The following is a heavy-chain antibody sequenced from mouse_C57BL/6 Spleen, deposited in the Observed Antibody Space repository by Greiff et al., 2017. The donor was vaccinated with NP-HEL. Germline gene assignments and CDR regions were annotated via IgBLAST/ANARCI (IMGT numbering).Heavy chain of an antibody. CDR2: INPGSGGT. CDR1: GYAFTNYL. Sequence: VQLQESGAELVRPGTSVKVSCKASGYAFTNYLIEWVKQRPGQGLEWIGVINPGSGGTNYNEKFKGKATLTADKSSSTAYMQLSSLTSEDSAVYFCARELLRWGQGTTLTVSS. CDR3: ARELLR. D-gene: IGHD1-1*01. V-gene: IGHV1-54*01. J-gene: IGHJ2*01.